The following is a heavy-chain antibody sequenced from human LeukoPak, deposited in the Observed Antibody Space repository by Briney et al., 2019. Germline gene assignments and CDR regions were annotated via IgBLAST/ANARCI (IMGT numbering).Heavy chain of an antibody. D-gene: IGHD6-19*01. CDR3: ARGGYSSGSDFDY. CDR1: GGSFSGYY. J-gene: IGHJ4*02. CDR2: INHSGST. Sequence: PSETLSLTCAVYGGSFSGYYWSWIRQPPGKGLEWIGEINHSGSTNYNPSLKSRVTISVDTSKNQFSLKLSSVTAADTAVYHCARGGYSSGSDFDYWGQGTLVTVSS. V-gene: IGHV4-34*01.